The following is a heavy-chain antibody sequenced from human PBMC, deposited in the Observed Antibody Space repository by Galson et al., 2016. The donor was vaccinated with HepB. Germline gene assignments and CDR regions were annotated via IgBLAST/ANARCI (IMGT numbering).Heavy chain of an antibody. D-gene: IGHD3-10*01. J-gene: IGHJ4*02. CDR3: SREMTGSYFD. Sequence: SLTLSCAASGFTFNAHWMNWVRQAPGKGLEWVANIRGDGIVSYYAESVRGRFTISRDNAKNSLYLQMNGLRVDVTAVYYCSREMTGSYFDWGQGTLVTVAS. CDR1: GFTFNAHW. CDR2: IRGDGIVS. V-gene: IGHV3-7*01.